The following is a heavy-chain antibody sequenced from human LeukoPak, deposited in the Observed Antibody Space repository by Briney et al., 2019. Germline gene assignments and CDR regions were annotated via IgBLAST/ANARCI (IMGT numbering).Heavy chain of an antibody. CDR3: ARGGSSIPYNWFDP. V-gene: IGHV1-2*04. J-gene: IGHJ5*02. CDR2: INPNSGGT. D-gene: IGHD2-21*01. Sequence: ASVKVSCKASGYTFTGYYMHWVRQAPGQGLEWMGWINPNSGGTNYAQKFQGWVTMTRDTSISTAYMELSRLRSDDTAVYYCARGGSSIPYNWFDPWGQGTLVTVSS. CDR1: GYTFTGYY.